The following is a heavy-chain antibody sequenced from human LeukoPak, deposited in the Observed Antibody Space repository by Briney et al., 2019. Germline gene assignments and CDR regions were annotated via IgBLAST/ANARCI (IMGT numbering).Heavy chain of an antibody. CDR1: GGSISSYY. CDR3: AREGDYYGSGSYDY. J-gene: IGHJ4*02. D-gene: IGHD3-10*01. V-gene: IGHV4-4*07. CDR2: IYTSGST. Sequence: SETLSPTCTVSGGSISSYYWSWIRQPAGKGLEWIGRIYTSGSTNYNPSLKSRVTMSVDTSKNQFSLKLSSVTAADTAVYYCAREGDYYGSGSYDYWGQGTLVTVSS.